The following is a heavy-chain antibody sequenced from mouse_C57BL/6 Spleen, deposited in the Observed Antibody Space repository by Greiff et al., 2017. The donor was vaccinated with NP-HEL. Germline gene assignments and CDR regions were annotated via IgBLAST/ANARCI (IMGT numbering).Heavy chain of an antibody. CDR2: ISDGGSYT. Sequence: EVKLEESGGGLVKPGGSLKLSCAASGFTFSSYAMSWVRQTPEKRLEWVATISDGGSYTYYPDNVKGRFTLSRDNAKNNLYLQMSHLKSEDTAKYYCARVQGYYGAMDYWGQGTSVTVSS. J-gene: IGHJ4*01. V-gene: IGHV5-4*03. CDR1: GFTFSSYA. CDR3: ARVQGYYGAMDY. D-gene: IGHD1-1*01.